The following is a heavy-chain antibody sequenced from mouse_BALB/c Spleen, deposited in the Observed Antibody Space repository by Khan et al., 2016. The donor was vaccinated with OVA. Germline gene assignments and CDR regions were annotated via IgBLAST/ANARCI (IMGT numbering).Heavy chain of an antibody. CDR1: GYSITSDYA. J-gene: IGHJ2*01. CDR2: ISYSGNT. CDR3: ARGYWGDFDY. V-gene: IGHV3-2*02. Sequence: EVKLEESGPGLVKPSQSLSLTCTVTGYSITSDYAWNWIRQFPGNKLEWMGFISYSGNTKYNPSLKSRISMTRDTSKNQFFLPLNSVTPEATATNYCARGYWGDFDYWGQGTTLIVSS.